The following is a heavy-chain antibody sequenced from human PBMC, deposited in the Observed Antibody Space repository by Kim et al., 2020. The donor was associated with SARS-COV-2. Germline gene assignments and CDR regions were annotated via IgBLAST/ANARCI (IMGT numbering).Heavy chain of an antibody. J-gene: IGHJ4*02. V-gene: IGHV3-23*01. CDR2: ISGSGGST. D-gene: IGHD1-26*01. CDR1: GFTFSSYA. Sequence: GGSLRLSCAASGFTFSSYAMSWVRQAPGKGLEWVSAISGSGGSTYYADSVKGRFTISRDNSKNTLYLQMNSLRAEDTAVYYCAKGGVGATKASEFDYWGQGTLVTVSS. CDR3: AKGGVGATKASEFDY.